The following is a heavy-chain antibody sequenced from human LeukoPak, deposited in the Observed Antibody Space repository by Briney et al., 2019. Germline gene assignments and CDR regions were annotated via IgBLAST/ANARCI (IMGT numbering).Heavy chain of an antibody. V-gene: IGHV3-20*04. Sequence: GGSLRLSCAASGFMFADHGMTWVRQVPGKGLEWFSGINWNGGSTGYVDSVKGRFTISRDNAKNVLFLQMNNLRAEDTAFYYCARGEWDLRDWGQGTLVTVSS. CDR2: INWNGGST. CDR1: GFMFADHG. D-gene: IGHD1-26*01. J-gene: IGHJ4*02. CDR3: ARGEWDLRD.